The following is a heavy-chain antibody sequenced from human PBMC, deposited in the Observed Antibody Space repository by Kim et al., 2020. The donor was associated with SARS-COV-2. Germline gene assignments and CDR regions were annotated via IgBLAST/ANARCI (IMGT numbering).Heavy chain of an antibody. J-gene: IGHJ6*02. CDR3: ARGYYYDSSGYYSYYYYGMDV. D-gene: IGHD3-22*01. CDR1: GGSISSGGYY. Sequence: SETLSLTCTVSGGSISSGGYYWSWIRQHPGKGLEWIGYIYYSGSTYYNPSLKSRVTISVDTSKNQFSLKLSSVTAADTAVYYCARGYYYDSSGYYSYYYYGMDVWGQGTTVTVSS. CDR2: IYYSGST. V-gene: IGHV4-31*03.